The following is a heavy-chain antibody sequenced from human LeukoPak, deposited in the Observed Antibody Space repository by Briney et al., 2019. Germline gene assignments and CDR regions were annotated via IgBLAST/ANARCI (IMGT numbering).Heavy chain of an antibody. V-gene: IGHV1-69*13. CDR3: ARGAAAGIFDY. CDR2: IIPIFGTA. D-gene: IGHD6-13*01. J-gene: IGHJ4*02. CDR1: GGTFISYA. Sequence: GASVKVSCKASGGTFISYAISWVRQAPGQGLEWMGGIIPIFGTANYAQKFQGRVTITADESTSTAYMELSSLRSEDTAVYYCARGAAAGIFDYWGQGTLVTVSS.